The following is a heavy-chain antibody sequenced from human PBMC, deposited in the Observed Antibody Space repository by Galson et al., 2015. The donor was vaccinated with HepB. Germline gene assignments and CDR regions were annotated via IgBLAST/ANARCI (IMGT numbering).Heavy chain of an antibody. Sequence: ETLSLTCTVSGGSISSSSYYWGWIRQPPGQGLEWIGSIYYSGSTYYNPSLKSRVTISVDTSKNQFSLKLSSVTAADTAVYYCARRPPGGSAVDYWGQGTLVTVSS. V-gene: IGHV4-39*01. CDR3: ARRPPGGSAVDY. J-gene: IGHJ4*02. CDR2: IYYSGST. D-gene: IGHD2-15*01. CDR1: GGSISSSSYY.